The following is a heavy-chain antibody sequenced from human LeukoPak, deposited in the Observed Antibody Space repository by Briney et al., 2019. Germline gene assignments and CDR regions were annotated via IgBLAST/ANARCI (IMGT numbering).Heavy chain of an antibody. CDR2: IYYSGST. CDR3: ARSAIVVVPAAQKRRNWFDL. J-gene: IGHJ5*02. D-gene: IGHD2-2*01. CDR1: GGSISSYY. V-gene: IGHV4-59*08. Sequence: SETLSLTCTVSGGSISSYYWSWIRQPPGKGLEWIGYIYYSGSTNYNPSLKSRVTISVDTSKNQSSLKLSSVTAADTAVYYCARSAIVVVPAAQKRRNWFDLWGQGTLVTVSS.